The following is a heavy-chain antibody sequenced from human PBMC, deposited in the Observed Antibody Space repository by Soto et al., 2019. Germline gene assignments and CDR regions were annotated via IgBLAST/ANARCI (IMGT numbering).Heavy chain of an antibody. CDR3: ARRSRVTAHQYYFDY. CDR2: IGTAGDT. CDR1: GFTFSSYD. D-gene: IGHD2-21*02. J-gene: IGHJ4*02. V-gene: IGHV3-13*01. Sequence: GGSLRLSCAASGFTFSSYDMHWVRQATGKGLEWVSAIGTAGDTYYPGSVKGRFTISRENAKNSLYLQMNSLRAEDTAVYYCARRSRVTAHQYYFDYWGQGTLVTVSS.